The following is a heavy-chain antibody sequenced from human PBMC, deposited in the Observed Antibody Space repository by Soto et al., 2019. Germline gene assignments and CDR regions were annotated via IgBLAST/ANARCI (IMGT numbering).Heavy chain of an antibody. V-gene: IGHV1-2*04. Sequence: GASVKVSCKASGYTFTGYYMHWVRQAPGQGLEWMGWINPNSGGTNYAQKFQGWVTMTRDTSISTAYMELSRLRSDDTAVYYCARGNPFGAIFGVVTNGLDYYYGMDVWGQGTTVTVSS. CDR3: ARGNPFGAIFGVVTNGLDYYYGMDV. J-gene: IGHJ6*02. CDR1: GYTFTGYY. CDR2: INPNSGGT. D-gene: IGHD3-3*01.